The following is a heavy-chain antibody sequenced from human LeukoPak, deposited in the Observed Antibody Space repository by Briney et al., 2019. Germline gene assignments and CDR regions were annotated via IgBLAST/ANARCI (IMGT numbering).Heavy chain of an antibody. CDR1: GFTFSNYW. CDR2: IDNAGSIT. V-gene: IGHV3-74*03. J-gene: IGHJ6*02. D-gene: IGHD2-8*01. Sequence: GGSLRLSCAASGFTFSNYWIHWVRQAPGKGLVWVSRIDNAGSITTYADSVKSRFTISRDNAENTLYLQMNSLRVEDTAVYYCARALRFCNGAKCYTYFYFGMDVWGQGTTVTVSS. CDR3: ARALRFCNGAKCYTYFYFGMDV.